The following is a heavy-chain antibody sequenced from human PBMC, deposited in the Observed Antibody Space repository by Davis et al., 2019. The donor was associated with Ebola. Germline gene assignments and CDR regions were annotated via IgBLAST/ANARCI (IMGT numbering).Heavy chain of an antibody. Sequence: PGGSLRLSCAGSGYIFSTYAVSWVRQAPGKGLEWVSGIYPGGDGTFYADSVKGRFTISRDNSKNTLYLQMNSLRAEDTAVYYCAKQDGISGTTGSHFGYWGQGTLVTVSS. CDR1: GYIFSTYA. V-gene: IGHV3-23*03. CDR3: AKQDGISGTTGSHFGY. CDR2: IYPGGDGT. D-gene: IGHD1-20*01. J-gene: IGHJ4*02.